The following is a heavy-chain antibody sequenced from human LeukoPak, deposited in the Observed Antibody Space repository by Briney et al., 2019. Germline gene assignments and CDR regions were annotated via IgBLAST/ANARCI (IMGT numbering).Heavy chain of an antibody. V-gene: IGHV1-2*02. CDR2: INPNSGGT. CDR3: ARYDIYYYYMDV. CDR1: GYTFTGYY. D-gene: IGHD3-16*01. J-gene: IGHJ6*03. Sequence: ASVKVSCKASGYTFTGYYMHWVRQAPGQGLEWMGWINPNSGGTSYAQKFQGRVTMTRDTSISTAYMELSRLRSDDTAVYYCARYDIYYYYMDVWGKGTTVTVSS.